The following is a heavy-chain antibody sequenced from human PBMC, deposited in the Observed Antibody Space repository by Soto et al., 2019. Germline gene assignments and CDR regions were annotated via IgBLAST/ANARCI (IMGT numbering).Heavy chain of an antibody. Sequence: GESLKISCKVSGYIFTSYWISWVRQMPGKGLEWMGRIDPTDSYTDYSPSFQGQVTISADKSISSAYLQWSSLRASDTAMYYCARGGVSTRTFDYWGQGTPVTVSS. V-gene: IGHV5-10-1*04. J-gene: IGHJ4*02. CDR2: IDPTDSYT. CDR1: GYIFTSYW. CDR3: ARGGVSTRTFDY. D-gene: IGHD3-3*01.